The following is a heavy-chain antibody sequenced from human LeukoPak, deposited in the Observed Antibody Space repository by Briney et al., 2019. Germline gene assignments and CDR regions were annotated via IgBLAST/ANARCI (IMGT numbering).Heavy chain of an antibody. Sequence: PGGSLRLSCAASGFTFSSYGMSWVRQAPGKGLEWVSAINSNGRSTNYADSVKGRFTISRDNSKNTLYLQMNSLRAEDTAVYYCAKFQYSSGWIDYWGQGTLVTVSS. D-gene: IGHD6-19*01. CDR1: GFTFSSYG. V-gene: IGHV3-23*01. CDR3: AKFQYSSGWIDY. J-gene: IGHJ4*02. CDR2: INSNGRST.